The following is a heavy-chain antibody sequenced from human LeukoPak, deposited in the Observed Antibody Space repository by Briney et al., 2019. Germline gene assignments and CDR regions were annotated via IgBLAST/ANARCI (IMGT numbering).Heavy chain of an antibody. Sequence: SETLSLTCTVSGGSVSSGSYYWSWIRQPPGKGLEWIRYIYYSGSTNYNPSLKSRVTISVDTSKNQFSLKLSSVTAADTAVYYCARVMRTAKKVLDYWGQGTLVTVSS. CDR2: IYYSGST. V-gene: IGHV4-61*01. CDR3: ARVMRTAKKVLDY. D-gene: IGHD3-3*01. CDR1: GGSVSSGSYY. J-gene: IGHJ4*02.